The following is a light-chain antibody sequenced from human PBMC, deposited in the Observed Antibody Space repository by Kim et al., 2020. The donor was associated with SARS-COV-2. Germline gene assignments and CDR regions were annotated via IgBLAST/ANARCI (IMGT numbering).Light chain of an antibody. V-gene: IGKV3-15*01. CDR3: QQYSNWPVYT. CDR1: QSVDRH. J-gene: IGKJ2*01. Sequence: EIVMTQSPATLSVSPGETATLSCRASQSVDRHLAWYQHKPGQAPRLVIYGASTRATGIPARFSGSGSGTEFTLTISSLQSEDFAVYFCQQYSNWPVYTFGQGTKVEI. CDR2: GAS.